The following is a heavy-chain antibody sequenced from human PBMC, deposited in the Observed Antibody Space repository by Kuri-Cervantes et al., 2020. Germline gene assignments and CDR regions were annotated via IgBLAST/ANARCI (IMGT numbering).Heavy chain of an antibody. D-gene: IGHD6-25*01. V-gene: IGHV3-74*01. CDR1: GFTFSSYW. CDR2: INSDGSST. CDR3: AKDSSPLIAAALDY. J-gene: IGHJ4*02. Sequence: GGSLRLSCAASGFTFSSYWMHWVRQAPGKGLVWVSRINSDGSSTSYADSVKGRFTISRDNAKNSLYLQMNSLRAEDTALYYCAKDSSPLIAAALDYWGQGTLVTVSS.